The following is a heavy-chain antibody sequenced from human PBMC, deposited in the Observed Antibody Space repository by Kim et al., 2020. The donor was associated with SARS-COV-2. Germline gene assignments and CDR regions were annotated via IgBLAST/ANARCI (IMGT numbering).Heavy chain of an antibody. J-gene: IGHJ4*02. Sequence: GGSLRLSCVASGFTFATYAMTWVRQAPGKGLEWVSGISGSGNYTYYADSVKGRFTISRDISKNTLYLHMKNLRAEDTALYFCAKDQSAGKSYPSIMDHWGRGTLVTVSS. CDR3: AKDQSAGKSYPSIMDH. V-gene: IGHV3-23*01. CDR2: ISGSGNYT. CDR1: GFTFATYA. D-gene: IGHD3-16*01.